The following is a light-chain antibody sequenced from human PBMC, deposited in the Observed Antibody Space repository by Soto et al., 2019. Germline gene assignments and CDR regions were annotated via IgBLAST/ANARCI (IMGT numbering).Light chain of an antibody. CDR3: GPWDSSLSAWV. J-gene: IGLJ3*02. CDR1: SSNIGNNY. CDR2: DNN. V-gene: IGLV1-51*01. Sequence: QSVLTQPPSVSAAPGQKVTISCSGSSSNIGNNYVSWYQQLPGTAPKLLIYDNNKRPSGIPDRFSGSKSGTSATLGITGLQTGDEADYDCGPWDSSLSAWVFGGGTKLTVL.